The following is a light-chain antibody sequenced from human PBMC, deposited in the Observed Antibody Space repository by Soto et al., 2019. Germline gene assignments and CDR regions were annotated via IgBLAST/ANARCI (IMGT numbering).Light chain of an antibody. CDR2: DAS. CDR3: QQSNSYAAYP. CDR1: QSISSG. V-gene: IGKV1-5*01. Sequence: DIQMTQYPSTLSASVGVRVTITCRASQSISSGLAWYQQKPGKAPKLLIYDASSLESGVPSRFSDSGSAIEFTPTLSSLQPDGFATYYWQQSNSYAAYPFAQRPKLQLK. J-gene: IGKJ2*01.